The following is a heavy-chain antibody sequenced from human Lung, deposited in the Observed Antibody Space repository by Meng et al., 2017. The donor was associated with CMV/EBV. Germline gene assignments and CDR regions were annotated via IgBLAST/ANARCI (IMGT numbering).Heavy chain of an antibody. CDR1: GYSITTSYF. CDR3: ARERDYYSYMDV. CDR2: IFHGGTV. Sequence: SETLSLXXTISGYSITTSYFWGWVRQSPGKGLEWIGSIFHGGTVYYNPSLKSRVTISLDTSKNQFSLRLDSVTAADTAVYYCARERDYYSYMDVWGRGPTVTVSS. J-gene: IGHJ6*02. V-gene: IGHV4-38-2*02.